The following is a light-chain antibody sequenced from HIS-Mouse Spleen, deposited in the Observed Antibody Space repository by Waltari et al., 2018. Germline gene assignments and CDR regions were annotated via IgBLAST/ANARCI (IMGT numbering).Light chain of an antibody. Sequence: QSALTQPRSVSGSPGQSVTIPCIGTSSDVGGYNYVSWYQQHPGKAPKLMIFYVSKRPSRVPALFSGSKSRNTASLRLSGLHAVDEADYCCCSYAGSYTWVFGGGTKLTVL. CDR3: CSYAGSYTWV. J-gene: IGLJ3*02. CDR1: SSDVGGYNY. CDR2: YVS. V-gene: IGLV2-11*01.